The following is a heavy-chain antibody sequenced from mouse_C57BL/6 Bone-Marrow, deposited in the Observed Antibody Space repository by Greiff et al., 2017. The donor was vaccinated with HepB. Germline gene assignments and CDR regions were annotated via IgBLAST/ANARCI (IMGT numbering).Heavy chain of an antibody. D-gene: IGHD4-1*01. CDR1: GFTFSDYY. Sequence: EVQLVESEGGLVQPGSSMKLSCTASGFTFSDYYMAWVRQVPEKGLEWVANINYDGSSTYYLDSLKSRFIISRDNAKNILYLQMSSLKSEDTATYYCARDIPGGYAMDYWGQGTSVTVSS. CDR2: INYDGSST. CDR3: ARDIPGGYAMDY. V-gene: IGHV5-16*01. J-gene: IGHJ4*01.